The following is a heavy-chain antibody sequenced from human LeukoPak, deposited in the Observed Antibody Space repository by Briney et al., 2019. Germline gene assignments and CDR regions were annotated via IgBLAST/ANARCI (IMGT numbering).Heavy chain of an antibody. CDR3: AKSPGRGYGDYTRYYFDS. J-gene: IGHJ4*02. CDR2: INSDGSST. D-gene: IGHD4-17*01. V-gene: IGHV3-74*01. CDR1: GFTFSSYW. Sequence: PGGSLRLSCAASGFTFSSYWMHWVRQAPGKGLVWVSRINSDGSSTSYADSVKGRFTISRDNSKNTLYLQMNSLRAEDTAVYYCAKSPGRGYGDYTRYYFDSWGQGTLVTVSS.